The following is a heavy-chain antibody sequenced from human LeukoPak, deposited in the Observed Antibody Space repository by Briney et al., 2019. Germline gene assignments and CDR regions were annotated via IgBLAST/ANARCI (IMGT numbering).Heavy chain of an antibody. D-gene: IGHD4-17*01. J-gene: IGHJ6*04. CDR1: GYRFTSYW. V-gene: IGHV5-10-1*01. Sequence: GESLQISRKGSGYRFTSYWISLVRQMPGKGLEWMGRIDPSDSYTNYSPSFQGHVTISADKSISTAYLQWSSLKASDTAMYYCAHSDGAQALDYGMDVWGKGTTVTVSS. CDR3: AHSDGAQALDYGMDV. CDR2: IDPSDSYT.